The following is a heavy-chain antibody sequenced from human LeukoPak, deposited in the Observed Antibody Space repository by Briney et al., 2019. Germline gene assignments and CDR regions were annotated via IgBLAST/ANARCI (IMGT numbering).Heavy chain of an antibody. V-gene: IGHV4-34*01. CDR3: ARGPRIAVLGPRIRRAEYFQH. D-gene: IGHD6-19*01. CDR2: IKHSGST. Sequence: SEILSLTCGVYGESFSGYYWTWIRQPPGKGLGWIGEIKHSGSTHYNPSLKSRVLISVDTSKNQFSLKLSSVTAADTAVYFCARGPRIAVLGPRIRRAEYFQHWGQGTLVTVSS. CDR1: GESFSGYY. J-gene: IGHJ1*01.